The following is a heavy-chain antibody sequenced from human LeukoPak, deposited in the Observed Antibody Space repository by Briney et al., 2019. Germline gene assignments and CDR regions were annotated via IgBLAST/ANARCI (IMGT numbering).Heavy chain of an antibody. J-gene: IGHJ5*02. CDR1: GYTFTSYD. V-gene: IGHV1-69*04. CDR2: IIPILGIA. CDR3: ARVGKYCSSTSCYFLWFDP. D-gene: IGHD2-2*01. Sequence: SVKVSCKASGYTFTSYDINWVRQAPGQGLEWMGRIIPILGIANYAQKFQGRVTITADKSTSTAYMELSSLRSEDTAVYYCARVGKYCSSTSCYFLWFDPWGQGTLVTVSS.